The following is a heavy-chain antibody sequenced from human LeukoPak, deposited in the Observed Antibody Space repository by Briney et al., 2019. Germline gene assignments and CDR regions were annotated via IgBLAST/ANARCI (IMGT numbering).Heavy chain of an antibody. D-gene: IGHD1-26*01. CDR2: ISSSSSYI. Sequence: GGSLRPSCAASGFTFSSYSMNWVRQAPGKGLEWVSSISSSSSYIYYADSVKGRFTISRDNAKNSLYLQMNSLRAEDTAVYYCARDSLSGSLGDYWGQGTLVTVSS. V-gene: IGHV3-21*01. CDR3: ARDSLSGSLGDY. CDR1: GFTFSSYS. J-gene: IGHJ4*02.